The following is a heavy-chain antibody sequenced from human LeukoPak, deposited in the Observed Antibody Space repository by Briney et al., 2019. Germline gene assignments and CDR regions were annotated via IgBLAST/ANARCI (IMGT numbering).Heavy chain of an antibody. CDR2: MNPNSGNS. V-gene: IGHV1-8*03. Sequence: ASVKVSCKASGYTFTNYDINWVRQATGQGLEWMGYMNPNSGNSGYAQKFQGRVTITTDTSISTAYMDLSSLISEDTALYYCVREGFDYWGQGTLVTVSS. CDR1: GYTFTNYD. CDR3: VREGFDY. J-gene: IGHJ4*02.